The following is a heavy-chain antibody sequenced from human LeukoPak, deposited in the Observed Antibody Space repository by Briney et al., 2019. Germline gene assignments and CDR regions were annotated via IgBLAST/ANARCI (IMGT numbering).Heavy chain of an antibody. D-gene: IGHD2-15*01. CDR3: AKDPYCSGGSCSNWFDP. V-gene: IGHV3-66*02. J-gene: IGHJ5*02. CDR1: GFTFSTYW. CDR2: IYSGGST. Sequence: GGSLRLSCAASGFTFSTYWMSWVRQAPGKGLEWVSVIYSGGSTYYADSVKGRFTISRDNAKNSLYLQMNSLRAEDTAVYYCAKDPYCSGGSCSNWFDPWGQGTLVTVSS.